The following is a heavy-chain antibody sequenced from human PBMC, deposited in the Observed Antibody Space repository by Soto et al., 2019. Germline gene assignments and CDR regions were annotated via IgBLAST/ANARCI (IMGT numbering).Heavy chain of an antibody. CDR2: INHSGST. D-gene: IGHD3-3*01. J-gene: IGHJ6*02. CDR1: GGSFSGYY. V-gene: IGHV4-34*01. CDR3: ARGYPLLRFLEWLSTYYYYGMDV. Sequence: SETLSLTCAVYGGSFSGYYWSWIRQPPGKGLEWIGEINHSGSTNYNPSLKSRVTISVDTSKNQFSLKLSSVTAADTAVYYCARGYPLLRFLEWLSTYYYYGMDVWGQGTTVTVSS.